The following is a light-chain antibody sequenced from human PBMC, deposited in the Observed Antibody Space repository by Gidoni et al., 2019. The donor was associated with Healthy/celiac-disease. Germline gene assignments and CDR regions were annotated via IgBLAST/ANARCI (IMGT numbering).Light chain of an antibody. CDR3: QQYNNWQT. J-gene: IGKJ1*01. CDR2: GAA. V-gene: IGKV3-15*01. Sequence: EIVITQSPATLSVSPGERATLSCRASQSVSSNLAWYQQKPGQAPRLLIYGAATRATGSPARFRGSGSGTEFTLTISSLQSEDFAVYYCQQYNNWQTFGQXTKVEIK. CDR1: QSVSSN.